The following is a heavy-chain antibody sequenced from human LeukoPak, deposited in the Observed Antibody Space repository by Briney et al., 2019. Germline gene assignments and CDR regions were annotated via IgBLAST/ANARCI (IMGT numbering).Heavy chain of an antibody. CDR2: ISSSSSYI. D-gene: IGHD3-10*01. Sequence: PGGSLRLSCAASGFTFSSYSMNWVRQAPGKGLEWVSSISSSSSYIYHADSVKGRFTISRDNAKNSLYLQMNSLRAEDTAVYYCARETPAGNDYWGQGTLVTVSS. CDR3: ARETPAGNDY. V-gene: IGHV3-21*01. CDR1: GFTFSSYS. J-gene: IGHJ4*02.